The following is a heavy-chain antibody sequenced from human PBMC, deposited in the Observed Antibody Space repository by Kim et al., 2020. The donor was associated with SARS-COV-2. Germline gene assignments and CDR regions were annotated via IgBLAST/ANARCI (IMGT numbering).Heavy chain of an antibody. CDR2: IESGGST. V-gene: IGHV3-53*01. D-gene: IGHD1-26*01. CDR1: GFTVSSNY. CDR3: ARIGWGSYGINWFDP. Sequence: GGSLRLSCAASGFTVSSNYMSWVRQAPGKGREWVAGIESGGSTDYADSVQGRFTISRDNSKNTLYLQMNSLRAEDTAVYYCARIGWGSYGINWFDPWGQGTLVTVSS. J-gene: IGHJ5*02.